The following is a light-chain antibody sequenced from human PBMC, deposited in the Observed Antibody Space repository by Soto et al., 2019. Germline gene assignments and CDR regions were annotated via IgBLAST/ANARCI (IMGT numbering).Light chain of an antibody. Sequence: DIQMTQSPSTLSASVGDRVTITCRASQSISSWLDWYQQKPGKAPKLLIYNAYSLESGVPSKFSGSGSGTEFTLTIRSLQPDDFATYSCQQYNSYSRTFGQGTKVEIK. J-gene: IGKJ1*01. CDR1: QSISSW. V-gene: IGKV1-5*03. CDR3: QQYNSYSRT. CDR2: NAY.